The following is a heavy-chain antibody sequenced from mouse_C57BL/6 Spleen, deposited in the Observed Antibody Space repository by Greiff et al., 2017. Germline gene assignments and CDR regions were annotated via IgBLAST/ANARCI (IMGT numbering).Heavy chain of an antibody. Sequence: QVQLQQSGAELVRPGASVKLSCKASGYTFTDYYINWVKQRPGQGLEWIARIYPGSGNTYYNEKFKGKATLTAEKSSSTAYMQLSSLTSEDSAVYFCARSDPLTPHFDYWGQGTTLTVSS. CDR2: IYPGSGNT. CDR1: GYTFTDYY. CDR3: ARSDPLTPHFDY. J-gene: IGHJ2*01. V-gene: IGHV1-76*01.